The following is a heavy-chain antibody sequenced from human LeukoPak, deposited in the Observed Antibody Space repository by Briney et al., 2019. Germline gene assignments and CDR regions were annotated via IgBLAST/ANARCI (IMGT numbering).Heavy chain of an antibody. CDR1: GFSFSSFE. J-gene: IGHJ4*02. Sequence: GGSLRLSCAASGFSFSSFEMNWVRQAPGKGLEWLSYITNTGRNIYHADSVKGRFTISRDNAKNSLYLQMNSLRGEDTAIYYCARGGAYGMMGYWGQGTLVTVSS. V-gene: IGHV3-48*03. CDR2: ITNTGRNI. D-gene: IGHD4-17*01. CDR3: ARGGAYGMMGY.